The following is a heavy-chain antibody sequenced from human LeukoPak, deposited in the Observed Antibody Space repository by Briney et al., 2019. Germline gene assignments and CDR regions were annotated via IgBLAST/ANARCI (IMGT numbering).Heavy chain of an antibody. J-gene: IGHJ4*02. D-gene: IGHD2-2*01. CDR3: ARSLTRGYCSSTSCYVFPGY. V-gene: IGHV1-8*01. CDR1: GYTFTSYD. Sequence: GASVKVSCKASGYTFTSYDINWVRQATGQGLEWMGWVNPNSGNTGYAQEFQGRVTMTRNTSISTAYMELSSLRSEDTAVYYCARSLTRGYCSSTSCYVFPGYWGQGTLVTVSS. CDR2: VNPNSGNT.